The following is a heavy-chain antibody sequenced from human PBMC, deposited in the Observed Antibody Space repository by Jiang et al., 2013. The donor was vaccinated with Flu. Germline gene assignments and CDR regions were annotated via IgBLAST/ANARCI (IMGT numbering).Heavy chain of an antibody. CDR3: AREQLPLGYLDWSGSPFTYYGLGV. Sequence: GPGLVKTSETLSLTCTVSGGSINNDYWNWIRQPAGKGLEWLGRISFIGRTNYNTSLVSRVSMSLDTSKKEVSLKLTSVTAADTAVYYCAREQLPLGYLDWSGSPFTYYGLGVWGQGITVTVSS. V-gene: IGHV4-4*07. D-gene: IGHD3-9*01. CDR2: ISFIGRT. J-gene: IGHJ6*02. CDR1: GGSINNDY.